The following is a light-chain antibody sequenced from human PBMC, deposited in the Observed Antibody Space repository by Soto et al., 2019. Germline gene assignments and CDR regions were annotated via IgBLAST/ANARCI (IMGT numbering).Light chain of an antibody. V-gene: IGKV2D-29*01. Sequence: VLTQTTLSLSVTPGEPASLSCSSIQSLLHRSGKTYLYWSLQKPGQPPEVLIYEVSKRLSGVPDRLSGSGSGTEFTLKISRVEAEDVGIYYCMQTTQLITFGQGTRLEIK. CDR3: MQTTQLIT. J-gene: IGKJ5*01. CDR1: QSLLHRSGKTY. CDR2: EVS.